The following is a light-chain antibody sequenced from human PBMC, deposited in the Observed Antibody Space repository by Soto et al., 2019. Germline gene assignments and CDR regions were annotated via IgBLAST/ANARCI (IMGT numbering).Light chain of an antibody. V-gene: IGKV3-20*01. Sequence: EVVMTQSPATLSVSPGERATLSCRASRGICSTLAWYQQKPGQTPRLLIYGASNRGTGISDRFSGSGSGTDFTLTSSRLEPEDFAVYYCQQYGSSGTFGQGTKVDIK. CDR3: QQYGSSGT. CDR1: RGICST. J-gene: IGKJ1*01. CDR2: GAS.